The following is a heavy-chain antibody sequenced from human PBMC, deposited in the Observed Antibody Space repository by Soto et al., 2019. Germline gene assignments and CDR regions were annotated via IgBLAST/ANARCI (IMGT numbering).Heavy chain of an antibody. D-gene: IGHD2-2*01. J-gene: IGHJ6*03. Sequence: SVKVSCKASGGTFSSYAISWVRQAPGQGLEWMGGIIPIFGTANYAQKFQGRVTITADESTSTAYMELSSLRSEDTAVYYCASTVVPAAPYYYYMDVWGKGTTVTVSS. V-gene: IGHV1-69*13. CDR3: ASTVVPAAPYYYYMDV. CDR1: GGTFSSYA. CDR2: IIPIFGTA.